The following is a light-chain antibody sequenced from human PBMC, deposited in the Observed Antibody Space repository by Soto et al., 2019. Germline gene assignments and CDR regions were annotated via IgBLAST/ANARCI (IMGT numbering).Light chain of an antibody. Sequence: QSVLTQSSSAAASLGSSVKLTCTLSSGHSSYIIAWHQQQPGKAPRYLMKIEGSGSYNKGSGVPDRFSGSSSGADRYLTISNLQSEDEADYYCETWDSNTRLFGGGTKVTVL. V-gene: IGLV4-60*03. CDR1: SGHSSYI. J-gene: IGLJ2*01. CDR2: IEGSGSY. CDR3: ETWDSNTRL.